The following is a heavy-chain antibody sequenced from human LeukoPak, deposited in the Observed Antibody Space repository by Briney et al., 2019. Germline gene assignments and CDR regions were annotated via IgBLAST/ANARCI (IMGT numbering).Heavy chain of an antibody. J-gene: IGHJ6*03. V-gene: IGHV1-69*05. CDR3: ARKNRGNYYYYMDV. CDR2: IIPIFGTA. D-gene: IGHD1-14*01. Sequence: VASVKVSCKASGGTFSSYAISWVRQAPGQGLEWMGGIIPIFGTANYAQKLQGRVTMTTDTSTSTAYMELRSLRSDDTAVYYCARKNRGNYYYYMDVWGKGTTVTVSS. CDR1: GGTFSSYA.